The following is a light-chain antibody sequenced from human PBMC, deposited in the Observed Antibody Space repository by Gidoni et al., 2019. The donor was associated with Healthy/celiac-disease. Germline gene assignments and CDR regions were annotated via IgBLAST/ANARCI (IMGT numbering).Light chain of an antibody. CDR1: QSVSSSY. CDR3: QQYGSSPFT. Sequence: EIVLTQSPGTLSLSPGERATLSCRASQSVSSSYLAWYQQKPGQAPRLLIYGASSRATGIPDRFSGSGSGTDFTLTISSLVPEDFAVYYCQQYGSSPFTFGPXTKVDIK. V-gene: IGKV3-20*01. CDR2: GAS. J-gene: IGKJ3*01.